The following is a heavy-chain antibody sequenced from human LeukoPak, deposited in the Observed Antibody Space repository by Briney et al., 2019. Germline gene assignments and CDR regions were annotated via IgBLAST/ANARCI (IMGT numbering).Heavy chain of an antibody. CDR3: ASSGTTGINLDY. Sequence: SETLSLTCAVYGGSFSGYYWSWIRQPPGKGLEWIGEINHSGSTNYNPSLKSRVTMSVDTSKNQFSLKLSSVTAADTAVYYCASSGTTGINLDYWGQGTLVTVSS. J-gene: IGHJ4*02. D-gene: IGHD1-1*01. CDR1: GGSFSGYY. V-gene: IGHV4-34*01. CDR2: INHSGST.